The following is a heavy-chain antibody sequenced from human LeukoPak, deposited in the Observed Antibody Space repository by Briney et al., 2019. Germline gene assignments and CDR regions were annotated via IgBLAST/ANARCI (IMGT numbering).Heavy chain of an antibody. D-gene: IGHD1-26*01. Sequence: GGSLRLSCAASGFTFSAYAMTWVRQAPGKGLEWVSSINESGGTTYYADSVKGRSTISRDSSKNTLYLQMNSLRAEDTAVYYCAKGVGATPFDYWGQGTLVTVSS. V-gene: IGHV3-23*01. J-gene: IGHJ4*02. CDR1: GFTFSAYA. CDR2: INESGGTT. CDR3: AKGVGATPFDY.